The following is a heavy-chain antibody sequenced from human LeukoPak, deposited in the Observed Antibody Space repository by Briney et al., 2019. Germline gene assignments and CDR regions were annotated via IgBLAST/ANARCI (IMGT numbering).Heavy chain of an antibody. D-gene: IGHD6-19*01. CDR3: ATEPSIAVAGTDDY. J-gene: IGHJ4*02. CDR1: GYTFTGYY. Sequence: GASVKVSCKASGYTFTGYYMHWVRQAPGQGLEWMGWINPNSGGTNYAQKFQGRVTMTRDTSISTAYMELSRLRSDDTAVYYCATEPSIAVAGTDDYWGQGTLVTVSS. CDR2: INPNSGGT. V-gene: IGHV1-2*02.